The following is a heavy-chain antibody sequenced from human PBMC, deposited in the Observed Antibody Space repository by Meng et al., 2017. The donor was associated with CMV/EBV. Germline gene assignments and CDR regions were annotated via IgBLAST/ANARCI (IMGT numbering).Heavy chain of an antibody. V-gene: IGHV1-2*02. Sequence: ASVKASCKASGYTFTGYYMNWVRQAPGQGLEWMGWINPNSGGTNYAQKFQGRVTMTRDTSISTAYMELSRLRSDDTAVYYCARSPGAITNWFDPWGQGTLVTVSS. CDR1: GYTFTGYY. J-gene: IGHJ5*02. CDR3: ARSPGAITNWFDP. D-gene: IGHD1-26*01. CDR2: INPNSGGT.